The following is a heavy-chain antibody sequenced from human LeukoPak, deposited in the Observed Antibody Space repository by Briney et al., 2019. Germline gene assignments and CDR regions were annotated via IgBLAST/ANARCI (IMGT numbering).Heavy chain of an antibody. CDR2: INGGGDNT. CDR3: AKGAAGVNRVFDY. D-gene: IGHD6-19*01. CDR1: GFTFSTSA. J-gene: IGHJ4*02. V-gene: IGHV3-23*01. Sequence: GGSLRLSCAASGFTFSTSAMSWVRQAPGKGLEWVSAINGGGDNTYYAESVKGRFTISRDNSKNTLFLQMNTLRAEDTAVCYCAKGAAGVNRVFDYWGQGTLVTVSS.